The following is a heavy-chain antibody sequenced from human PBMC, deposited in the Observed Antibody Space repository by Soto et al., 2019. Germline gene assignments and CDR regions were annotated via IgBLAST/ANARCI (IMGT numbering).Heavy chain of an antibody. J-gene: IGHJ4*02. Sequence: SETLSLICTVSGGSISGHSWVWIRQPAGKGLEWIGHIYPSGSTSYNPSLRSRVTMSLDTSSNQIFLNLTSVTPADTAVFYCVRGRSYSVYDFWGPGTLVTVSS. CDR1: GGSISGHS. CDR3: VRGRSYSVYDF. V-gene: IGHV4-4*07. CDR2: IYPSGST. D-gene: IGHD5-12*01.